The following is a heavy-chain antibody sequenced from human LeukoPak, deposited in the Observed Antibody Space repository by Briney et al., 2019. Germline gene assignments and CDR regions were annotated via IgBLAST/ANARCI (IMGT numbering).Heavy chain of an antibody. Sequence: GGSLRLSGAASGFTVSSNYVSWVRQAPGKGLEWVSVIYSGGSTYYADSVKGRFTISRDNSKNTLYLQMNSLRAEDTAVYYCAREGANSPGSDYWGQGTLVTVSS. V-gene: IGHV3-66*01. CDR1: GFTVSSNY. CDR3: AREGANSPGSDY. D-gene: IGHD2-21*01. CDR2: IYSGGST. J-gene: IGHJ4*02.